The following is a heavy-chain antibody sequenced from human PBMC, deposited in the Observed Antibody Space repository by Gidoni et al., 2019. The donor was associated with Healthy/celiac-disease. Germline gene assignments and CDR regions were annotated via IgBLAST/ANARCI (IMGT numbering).Heavy chain of an antibody. Sequence: AASGFTFSSYAMSWVRQAPGKGLEWVSAISGSGGSTYYADSVKGRFTISRDNSKNTLYLQMNSLRAEDTAVYYCAISNWGGTPFDYWGQGTLVTVSS. D-gene: IGHD7-27*01. J-gene: IGHJ4*02. CDR3: AISNWGGTPFDY. CDR2: ISGSGGST. CDR1: GFTFSSYA. V-gene: IGHV3-23*01.